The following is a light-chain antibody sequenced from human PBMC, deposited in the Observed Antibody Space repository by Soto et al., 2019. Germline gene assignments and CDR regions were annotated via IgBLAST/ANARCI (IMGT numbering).Light chain of an antibody. CDR3: SSYTSSSTLDYV. V-gene: IGLV2-14*03. J-gene: IGLJ1*01. CDR2: DVS. Sequence: QSALTQPASVSGSPGQSITISCTGTSSDVGAYNYVSWYQQLPGKAPKLMIYDVSNRPSGVSNRFSGSKSGNTASLTISGLQAEDEADYYCSSYTSSSTLDYVFGTGTKVTVL. CDR1: SSDVGAYNY.